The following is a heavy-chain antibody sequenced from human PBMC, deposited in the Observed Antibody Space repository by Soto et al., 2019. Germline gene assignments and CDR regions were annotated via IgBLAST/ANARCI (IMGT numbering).Heavy chain of an antibody. J-gene: IGHJ6*03. CDR1: GFTFSSYA. Sequence: GGSLRLSCAASGFTFSSYAMHWVRQAPGKGLEWVAVISYDGSNKYYADSVKGRFTISRDNSKNTLYLQMNSLRAEDTAVYYCARDALRTTFYYYYYMDVWGKGTTVTVSS. D-gene: IGHD4-17*01. CDR3: ARDALRTTFYYYYYMDV. V-gene: IGHV3-30*04. CDR2: ISYDGSNK.